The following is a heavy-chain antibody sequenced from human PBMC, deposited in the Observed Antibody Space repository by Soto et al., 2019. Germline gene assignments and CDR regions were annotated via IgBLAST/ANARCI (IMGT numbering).Heavy chain of an antibody. CDR2: ISYDGSNK. CDR1: GFTFSSYA. CDR3: ARPLWRDDYNWGYFDL. Sequence: SGGGVVQPGRSLRLSCAASGFTFSSYAMHWVRQAPGNGLEWVAVISYDGSNKYYADSVKGRFTISRDNSKNTLYLQMNSLRAEDTAVYYCARPLWRDDYNWGYFDLWGRGTLVTVSS. V-gene: IGHV3-30-3*01. D-gene: IGHD4-4*01. J-gene: IGHJ2*01.